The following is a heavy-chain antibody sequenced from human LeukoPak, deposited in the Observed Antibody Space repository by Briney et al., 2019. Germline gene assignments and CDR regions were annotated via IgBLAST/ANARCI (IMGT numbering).Heavy chain of an antibody. CDR1: GFDLHKNW. J-gene: IGHJ4*02. D-gene: IGHD3-3*01. CDR2: IKGDGIST. V-gene: IGHV3-74*01. CDR3: AKDHYWSIDY. Sequence: GALRLPFCGSGFDLHKNWMEWVRHRSRPGLVWVSRIKGDGISTNYADSVKGRFTISRDIAKNTLYLQMNSLRAEDTGVYYCAKDHYWSIDYWGRGTLVTVSS.